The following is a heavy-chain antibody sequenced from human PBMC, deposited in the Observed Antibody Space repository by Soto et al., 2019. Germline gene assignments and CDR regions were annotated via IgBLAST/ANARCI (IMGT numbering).Heavy chain of an antibody. CDR3: ARDNPRRITIFGVVKVGWFDP. CDR2: ISSSSSYI. J-gene: IGHJ5*02. CDR1: GFTFSSYS. Sequence: GGSLRLSCAASGFTFSSYSMNWVRQAPGKGLEWVSSISSSSSYIYYADSVKGRFTISRDNAKNSLYLQMNSLRAEDTAVYYCARDNPRRITIFGVVKVGWFDPWGQGTLVTVSS. D-gene: IGHD3-3*01. V-gene: IGHV3-21*01.